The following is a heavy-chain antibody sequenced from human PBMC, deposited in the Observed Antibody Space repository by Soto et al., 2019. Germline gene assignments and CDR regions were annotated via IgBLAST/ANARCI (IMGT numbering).Heavy chain of an antibody. CDR3: ARDNLREWEGYVKDY. CDR2: ISTYNGNT. V-gene: IGHV1-18*01. CDR1: GYTFTSYG. J-gene: IGHJ4*02. D-gene: IGHD1-26*01. Sequence: QVQLVQSGAEVKKPGASVKVSCKASGYTFTSYGISWVRQAPGQGLEWMGWISTYNGNTNYAQKLQGRVTMTTDTSTSTAYMELRSLRSDDTAVYYCARDNLREWEGYVKDYWGQGTLVTVSS.